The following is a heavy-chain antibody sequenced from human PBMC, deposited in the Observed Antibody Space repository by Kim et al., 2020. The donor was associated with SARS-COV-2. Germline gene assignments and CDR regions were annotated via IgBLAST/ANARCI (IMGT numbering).Heavy chain of an antibody. Sequence: GGSLRLSCAASGFTFRNHAMTWVRQAPGKGLEWVSAISGSGDYTYYEVSVRGRFTISRDNSKNTLYLEMNSLSAENTAVYYCAKDDTLSYGGRPFGMYVWGLGTTVIVSS. J-gene: IGHJ6*02. D-gene: IGHD4-17*01. CDR3: AKDDTLSYGGRPFGMYV. V-gene: IGHV3-23*01. CDR2: ISGSGDYT. CDR1: GFTFRNHA.